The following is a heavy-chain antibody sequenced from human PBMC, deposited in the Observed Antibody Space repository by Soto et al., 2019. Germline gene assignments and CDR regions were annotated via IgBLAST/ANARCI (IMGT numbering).Heavy chain of an antibody. D-gene: IGHD3-10*01. CDR2: IKQDGSEK. V-gene: IGHV3-7*01. CDR3: ARDRRYYGSGSYPYY. J-gene: IGHJ4*02. CDR1: GFTFSSYW. Sequence: GGSLRLSCAASGFTFSSYWMSWVRQAPGKGLEWVANIKQDGSEKYYVDSVKGRFTISRDNAKNSLYLQMNSLRAEDTAVYYCARDRRYYGSGSYPYYWGQGTLVTVSS.